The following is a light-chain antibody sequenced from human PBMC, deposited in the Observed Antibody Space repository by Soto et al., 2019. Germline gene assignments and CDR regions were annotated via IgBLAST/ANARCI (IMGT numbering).Light chain of an antibody. CDR3: QQFSSYPLT. Sequence: EFVLTQSPGNLSLSPGERATLSCRASQTVRNNYLAWYQQKPGQAPRLLIYDAPSRATGIPDRFSGGGSGTDFTLTISRLEPEDFAVYYCQQFSSYPLTFGGGTKVDI. V-gene: IGKV3-20*01. CDR1: QTVRNNY. J-gene: IGKJ4*01. CDR2: DAP.